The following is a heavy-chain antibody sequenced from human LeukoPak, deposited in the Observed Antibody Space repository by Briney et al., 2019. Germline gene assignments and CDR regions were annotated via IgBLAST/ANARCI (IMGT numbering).Heavy chain of an antibody. CDR1: GFTFGSYW. J-gene: IGHJ5*02. V-gene: IGHV3-74*01. CDR3: ARDRGSTNWFDP. CDR2: IDRDGRST. Sequence: GGSLRLSCAASGFTFGSYWMHWVRQAPGKGLVWVSHIDRDGRSTNYAGSVKGRFTITRDNARNTLFLQMNSLRVEDTAVYYCARDRGSTNWFDPWGQGTLVTVSS. D-gene: IGHD1-26*01.